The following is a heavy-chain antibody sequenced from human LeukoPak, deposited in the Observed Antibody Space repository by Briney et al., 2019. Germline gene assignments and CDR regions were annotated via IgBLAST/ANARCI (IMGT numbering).Heavy chain of an antibody. Sequence: GSLRLSCAASGFTFSSYAMSWVRQAPEKGLKWVSGISGSGDNTYYADSVKGRFTISRDNSKNTLYVQVNSLGTEDTAAYYCAKGSYYDSSGSFYFDYWGQGTLVTVSS. CDR2: ISGSGDNT. CDR3: AKGSYYDSSGSFYFDY. J-gene: IGHJ4*02. V-gene: IGHV3-23*01. CDR1: GFTFSSYA. D-gene: IGHD3-22*01.